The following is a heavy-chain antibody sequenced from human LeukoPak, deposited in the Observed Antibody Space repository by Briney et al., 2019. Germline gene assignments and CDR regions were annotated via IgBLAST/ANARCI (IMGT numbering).Heavy chain of an antibody. J-gene: IGHJ4*02. D-gene: IGHD1-7*01. CDR3: AKDAPPGNSMWDYFDY. CDR1: GFTFSTHA. CDR2: IGGGDDI. Sequence: GGSLRLSCAASGFTFSTHAMSWVRQAPGKGLEYVSGIGGGDDIHYADSAKGRFTVSRDNSKNTLFLQMNSLRTEDTAVYYCAKDAPPGNSMWDYFDYWGQGTLVTVSS. V-gene: IGHV3-23*01.